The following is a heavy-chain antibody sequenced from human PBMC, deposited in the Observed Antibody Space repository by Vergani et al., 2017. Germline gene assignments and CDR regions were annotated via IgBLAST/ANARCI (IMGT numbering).Heavy chain of an antibody. CDR1: GFTFSSYG. V-gene: IGHV3-33*01. CDR2: IWYDGSNK. J-gene: IGHJ4*02. Sequence: QVQLVESGGGVVQPGRSLRLSCAASGFTFSSYGMHWVRQAPGKGLEWVAVIWYDGSNKYYADSVKGRFTISRDNSKNTLYLQMNSLRAEDTAVYYCARDRALHVWRGPLGYWGQGTLVTVSS. CDR3: ARDRALHVWRGPLGY. D-gene: IGHD3-3*02.